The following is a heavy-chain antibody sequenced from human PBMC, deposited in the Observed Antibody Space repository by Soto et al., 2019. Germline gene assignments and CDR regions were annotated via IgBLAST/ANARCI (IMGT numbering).Heavy chain of an antibody. V-gene: IGHV3-74*01. CDR3: TREAGYCSRTSCYRRAFDS. Sequence: EVQLVESGGDLVQPGGSLRLSCAASGFTFSSHWMHWVRRVPGKGLVWVSHINTDGGITDYADSVKGRFTISRDNAKTTLYLQMNGLRVEDTSVYYCTREAGYCSRTSCYRRAFDSWGQGTMVTVSS. D-gene: IGHD2-2*01. CDR1: GFTFSSHW. J-gene: IGHJ3*02. CDR2: INTDGGIT.